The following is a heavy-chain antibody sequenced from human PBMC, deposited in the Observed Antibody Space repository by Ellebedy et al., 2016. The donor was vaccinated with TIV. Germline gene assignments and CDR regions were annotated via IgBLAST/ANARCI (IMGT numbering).Heavy chain of an antibody. J-gene: IGHJ5*02. V-gene: IGHV4-59*08. CDR1: GGSISSYY. CDR3: ARGPRRGVPNWFHP. CDR2: IYYSGRT. Sequence: MPSETLSLTCTVSGGSISSYYWSWIWQPPGKGLEWIGYIYYSGRTNCNPSLESRVTISVDTSRNQFSLKLRSVTAADTAVYYCARGPRRGVPNWFHPWGQGTLVTVSS. D-gene: IGHD3-10*01.